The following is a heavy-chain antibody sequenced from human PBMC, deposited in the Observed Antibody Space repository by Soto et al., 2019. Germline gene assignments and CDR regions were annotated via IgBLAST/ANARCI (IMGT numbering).Heavy chain of an antibody. D-gene: IGHD3-16*02. CDR3: AREIMITFGGVIAPAYGMDV. Sequence: EVQLVESGGGLVQPGGSLRLSCAASGFTFSSYSMNWVRRPPGKGREWVSYISSSSSTIYYADSVKGRFTISRDNAKNSLYLQMNSLRDEDTAVYYCAREIMITFGGVIAPAYGMDVWGQGTTVTVSS. CDR1: GFTFSSYS. V-gene: IGHV3-48*02. CDR2: ISSSSSTI. J-gene: IGHJ6*02.